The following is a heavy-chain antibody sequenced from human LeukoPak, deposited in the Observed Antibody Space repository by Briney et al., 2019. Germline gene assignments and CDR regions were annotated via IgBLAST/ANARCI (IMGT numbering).Heavy chain of an antibody. J-gene: IGHJ4*02. CDR3: ARVNINNWHSCDY. V-gene: IGHV4-4*02. CDR1: GGSISSNNW. Sequence: SGTLSLTCAVSGGSISSNNWWGWVRQPPGKGLEWIGEIYHSGSPNYNPSLKSRVTISIDKSRNHFSLNLSSVTAADTAVYYCARVNINNWHSCDYWGQGTLVTVSS. CDR2: IYHSGSP. D-gene: IGHD1-1*01.